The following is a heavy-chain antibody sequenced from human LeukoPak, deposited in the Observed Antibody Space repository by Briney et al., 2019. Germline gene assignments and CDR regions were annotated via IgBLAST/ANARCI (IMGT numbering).Heavy chain of an antibody. CDR1: GFTFSSYG. Sequence: PGRSLRLSRAASGFTFSSYGMHWVRQAPGKGLEWVAVIWYDGSNKYYADSVKGRFTISRDNSKNTLYLQMNSLRAEDTAVYYCARDRRPYSSGWTSLDYWGQGTLVTVSS. CDR2: IWYDGSNK. V-gene: IGHV3-33*01. CDR3: ARDRRPYSSGWTSLDY. D-gene: IGHD6-19*01. J-gene: IGHJ4*02.